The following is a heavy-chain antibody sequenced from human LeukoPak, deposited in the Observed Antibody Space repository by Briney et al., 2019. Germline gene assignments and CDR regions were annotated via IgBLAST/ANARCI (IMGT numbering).Heavy chain of an antibody. J-gene: IGHJ5*02. CDR1: GGTFSSYA. CDR2: IIPIFGIA. Sequence: GSSVKVSYKASGGTFSSYAISWVRQAPGQGLEWMGRIIPIFGIANYAQKFQGRVTITADKSTSTAYMELSSLRSEDTAVYYCARDLNEGRDPWGQGTLVTVSS. V-gene: IGHV1-69*04. D-gene: IGHD1-26*01. CDR3: ARDLNEGRDP.